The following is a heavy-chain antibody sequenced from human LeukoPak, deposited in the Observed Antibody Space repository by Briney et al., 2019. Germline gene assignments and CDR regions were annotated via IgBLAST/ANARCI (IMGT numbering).Heavy chain of an antibody. CDR2: IHTSGNT. D-gene: IGHD3-16*02. CDR1: GGSFSNYF. CDR3: ARTAYDYVWGSYRSPKVNFDY. J-gene: IGHJ4*02. Sequence: SETLSLTCTVSGGSFSNYFWSWIRQSAGKGLEWIGRIHTSGNTNYNPSLKSRVTMSVDTSKNQFSLKLSSVTAADTAVYYCARTAYDYVWGSYRSPKVNFDYWGQGTLVTVSS. V-gene: IGHV4-4*07.